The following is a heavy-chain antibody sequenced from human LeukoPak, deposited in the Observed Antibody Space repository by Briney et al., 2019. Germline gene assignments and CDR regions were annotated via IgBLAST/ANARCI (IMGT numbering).Heavy chain of an antibody. Sequence: ASVKVSCKASGYTFTSYYMHWVRQAPGQGLEWMGIINPSGGSTSYAQKFQGRVTMTRDMSTSTVYMELSSLRSDDTAVYYCARDLRDYDYVWGSYRNPYYYYYYMDVWGKGTTVTIS. CDR2: INPSGGST. V-gene: IGHV1-46*01. J-gene: IGHJ6*03. D-gene: IGHD3-16*02. CDR1: GYTFTSYY. CDR3: ARDLRDYDYVWGSYRNPYYYYYYMDV.